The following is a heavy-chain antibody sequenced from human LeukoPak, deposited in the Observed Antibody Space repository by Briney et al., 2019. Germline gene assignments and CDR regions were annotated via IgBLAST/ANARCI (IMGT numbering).Heavy chain of an antibody. Sequence: GGSLRLSYTGSGFTFGDYAMSWFRQAPGKGLEWVSSITGSGALTYYADSVKGRFTISKDNAMDTLFLQMNSPRADDTAVYYCAKDRVDGSGSQFDSWGQGSLVTVSS. CDR1: GFTFGDYA. CDR2: ITGSGALT. CDR3: AKDRVDGSGSQFDS. J-gene: IGHJ4*02. D-gene: IGHD3-10*01. V-gene: IGHV3-23*01.